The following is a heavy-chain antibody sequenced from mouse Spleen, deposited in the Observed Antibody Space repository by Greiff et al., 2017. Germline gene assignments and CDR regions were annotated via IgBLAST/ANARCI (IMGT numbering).Heavy chain of an antibody. D-gene: IGHD2-2*01. CDR3: ARGYPFDY. V-gene: IGHV1-50*01. Sequence: QVQLQQPGAELVKPGASVKLSCKASGYTFTSYWMQWVKQRPGQGLEWIGEIDPSDSYTNYHQKFKGKATLTVDTSSSTAYMQLSSLTSEDSAVYYCARGYPFDYWGQGTTLTVSA. J-gene: IGHJ2*01. CDR1: GYTFTSYW. CDR2: IDPSDSYT.